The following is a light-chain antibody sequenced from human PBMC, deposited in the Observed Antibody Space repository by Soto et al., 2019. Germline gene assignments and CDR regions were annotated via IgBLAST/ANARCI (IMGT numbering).Light chain of an antibody. CDR3: SLYTSSSTLGVV. V-gene: IGLV2-14*01. CDR2: DVS. J-gene: IGLJ2*01. Sequence: QSALTQPASVSGSPGQSITISCTGTSSDVGGYNYVSWYQQHPGKAPKLMIYDVSNRPSGVSNRFSGSKSGNTASLTISGLQAEDEADHYCSLYTSSSTLGVVFGGGTKLTVL. CDR1: SSDVGGYNY.